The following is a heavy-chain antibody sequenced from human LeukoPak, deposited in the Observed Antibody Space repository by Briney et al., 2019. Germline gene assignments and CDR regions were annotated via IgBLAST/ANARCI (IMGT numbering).Heavy chain of an antibody. J-gene: IGHJ6*03. V-gene: IGHV1-8*03. Sequence: ASVKVSCKASGYTFTSYAMNWVRQATGQGLEWMGWMNPNSGNTGYAQKFQGRVTITRNTSISTAYMELSSLRSEDTAVYYCARVVAGFSYYYYYYMDVWGKGTTVTVSS. CDR1: GYTFTSYA. D-gene: IGHD6-19*01. CDR2: MNPNSGNT. CDR3: ARVVAGFSYYYYYYMDV.